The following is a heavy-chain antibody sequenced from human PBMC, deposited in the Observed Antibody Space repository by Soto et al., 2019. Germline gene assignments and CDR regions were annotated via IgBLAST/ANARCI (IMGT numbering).Heavy chain of an antibody. J-gene: IGHJ3*02. D-gene: IGHD4-17*01. CDR1: GGTFSSYS. CDR2: IIPIFGTA. CDR3: ARMPDYARRGDAFDI. Sequence: SVKVCCEASGGTFSSYSISWVRQAPGQGLEWMGGIIPIFGTANYAQKFQGRVTITADESTSTAYMELSSLRSEDTAVYYCARMPDYARRGDAFDIWGQGTMVTVSS. V-gene: IGHV1-69*13.